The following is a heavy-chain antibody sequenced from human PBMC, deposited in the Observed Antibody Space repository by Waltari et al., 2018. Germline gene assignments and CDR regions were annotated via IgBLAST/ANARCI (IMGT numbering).Heavy chain of an antibody. CDR3: ARDDPGSGNDY. V-gene: IGHV4-59*01. Sequence: QVPLQESGPGLVKPSETLSLTCTVSGASISSSYWSWIRQPPGKGLEWIGYIYYSGSTNYNPSLKSRVTISVDTSKNQFSLKLSSVTAADTAVYYCARDDPGSGNDYWGQGTLVTVSS. J-gene: IGHJ4*02. CDR1: GASISSSY. D-gene: IGHD2-15*01. CDR2: IYYSGST.